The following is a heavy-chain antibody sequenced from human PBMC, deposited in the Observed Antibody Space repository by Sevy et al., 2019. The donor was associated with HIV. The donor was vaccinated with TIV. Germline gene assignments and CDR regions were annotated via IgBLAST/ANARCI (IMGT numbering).Heavy chain of an antibody. Sequence: SLTCAVSGRSSSGYYWAWIRQSPGKGLEWIGEIGHRGSTKYNPSLKSRVSISVDTSKDQISLRLTSLTAADTAVYYCARGGIMATTEYGMDVWGQGTTVTVSS. CDR2: IGHRGST. CDR3: ARGGIMATTEYGMDV. CDR1: GRSSSGYY. V-gene: IGHV4-34*01. J-gene: IGHJ6*02. D-gene: IGHD1-1*01.